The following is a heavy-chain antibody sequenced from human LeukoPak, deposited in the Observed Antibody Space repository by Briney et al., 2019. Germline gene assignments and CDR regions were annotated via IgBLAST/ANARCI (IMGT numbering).Heavy chain of an antibody. CDR3: ARDKILLWFGELLSDLTFDY. Sequence: GASVKVSCKASGYTFTGYYMHWVRQAPGQGLEWMGWINPNSGDTKSLQKFQGRVTMTRDTSINTAYMELSGLRSDDTAVYYCARDKILLWFGELLSDLTFDYWGQGTLVTVSS. J-gene: IGHJ4*02. D-gene: IGHD3-10*01. CDR2: INPNSGDT. V-gene: IGHV1-2*02. CDR1: GYTFTGYY.